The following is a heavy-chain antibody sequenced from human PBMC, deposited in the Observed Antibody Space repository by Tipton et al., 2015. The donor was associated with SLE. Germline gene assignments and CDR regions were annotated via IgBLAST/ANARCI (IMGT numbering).Heavy chain of an antibody. CDR2: VEYSGST. D-gene: IGHD7-27*01. V-gene: IGHV4-59*08. J-gene: IGHJ2*01. CDR1: GGYISTYY. Sequence: TLSLTCTVSGGYISTYYWSWIRQPPGKGLEWIGYVEYSGSTNYNPSLESRVTISLDTSKNHFSLKLNSVTAADTAVYYCARHAWGSNWYFDLWGRGTLVTVSS. CDR3: ARHAWGSNWYFDL.